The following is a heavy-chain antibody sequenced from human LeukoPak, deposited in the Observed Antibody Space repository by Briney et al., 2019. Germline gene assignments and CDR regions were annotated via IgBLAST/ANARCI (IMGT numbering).Heavy chain of an antibody. V-gene: IGHV3-23*01. Sequence: PGGSLRLSCAASGFTFSNYAMSWVRQAPGKGLEWVSVISGLGGSTYYADSVKGRFAISRDNSKSTLRLQMNSLRADDTAIYYCARDVEARISAAGTFDYWGQGSLVTVSS. CDR3: ARDVEARISAAGTFDY. CDR1: GFTFSNYA. J-gene: IGHJ4*02. D-gene: IGHD6-13*01. CDR2: ISGLGGST.